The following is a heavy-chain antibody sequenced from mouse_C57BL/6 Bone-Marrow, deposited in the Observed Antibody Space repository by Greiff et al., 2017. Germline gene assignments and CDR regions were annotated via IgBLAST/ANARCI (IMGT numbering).Heavy chain of an antibody. J-gene: IGHJ4*01. D-gene: IGHD2-2*01. Sequence: QVQLQQPGAELVMPGASVKLSCKASGYTFTSYWMHWVKQRPGQGLEWIGELDPSDSYTNYNQKFKGKSTLTVDKSSSPAYMQLSSLTSEDSAVYYCARTTMVKGDYYAMDYWGQGTSVTVSS. CDR3: ARTTMVKGDYYAMDY. V-gene: IGHV1-69*01. CDR1: GYTFTSYW. CDR2: LDPSDSYT.